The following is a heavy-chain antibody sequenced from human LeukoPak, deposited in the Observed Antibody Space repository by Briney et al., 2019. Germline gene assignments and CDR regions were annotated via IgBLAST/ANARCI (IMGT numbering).Heavy chain of an antibody. Sequence: SETLSLTCAVYGGSFSGYYWSWIRQPPGKGLEWIGEINHSGSTNYNPSLKSRVTISVDTSKNQFSLKLSSVTAADTAVYYCARHFPQLLSRWFDPWGQGTLVTVSS. V-gene: IGHV4-34*01. J-gene: IGHJ5*02. CDR2: INHSGST. D-gene: IGHD2-2*01. CDR1: GGSFSGYY. CDR3: ARHFPQLLSRWFDP.